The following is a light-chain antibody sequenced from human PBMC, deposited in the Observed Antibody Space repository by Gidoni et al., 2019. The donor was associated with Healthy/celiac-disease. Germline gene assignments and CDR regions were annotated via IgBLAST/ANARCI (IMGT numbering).Light chain of an antibody. CDR1: QSISSY. CDR2: ASS. J-gene: IGKJ2*03. CDR3: QPSYSTPNS. V-gene: IGKV1-39*01. Sequence: DIQMTQSPSSLYASVGDRVTITCRASQSISSYLNWYQHTPGKAPKILMYASSSLPSGVPSSFSGSGSGTDFTLTISSLQPEDFATYYCQPSYSTPNSFGQGTKLEIK.